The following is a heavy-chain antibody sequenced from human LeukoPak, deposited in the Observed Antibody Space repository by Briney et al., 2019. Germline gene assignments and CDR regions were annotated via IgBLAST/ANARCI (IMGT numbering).Heavy chain of an antibody. D-gene: IGHD3-22*01. CDR3: ARDYDGSGLRHFDL. Sequence: SETLSLTCTVSGDSIISNYWSWIRQPAGQGLEWIGYIYYTGTTKYNPSLTSRVTISVDTSKRQFSLKLRSVTAADTAVYYCARDYDGSGLRHFDLWGRGTLVTVSS. CDR2: IYYTGTT. V-gene: IGHV4-59*01. J-gene: IGHJ2*01. CDR1: GDSIISNY.